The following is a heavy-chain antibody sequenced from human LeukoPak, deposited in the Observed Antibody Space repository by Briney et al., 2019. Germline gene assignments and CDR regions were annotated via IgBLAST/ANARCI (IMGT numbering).Heavy chain of an antibody. CDR3: ARTPPDSSGYYYLFDY. J-gene: IGHJ4*02. D-gene: IGHD3-22*01. V-gene: IGHV1-69*04. Sequence: SVKVSCKASGGTFSSYAISWVRQAPGQGLEWMGRIIPIFGIANYAQKFQGRVTITADKSTSTAYMELSSLRSEDTAVYYCARTPPDSSGYYYLFDYWGQGTLVTVPS. CDR2: IIPIFGIA. CDR1: GGTFSSYA.